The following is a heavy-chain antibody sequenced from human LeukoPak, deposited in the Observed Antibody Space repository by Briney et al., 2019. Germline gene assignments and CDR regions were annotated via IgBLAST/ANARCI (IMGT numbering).Heavy chain of an antibody. D-gene: IGHD4-23*01. CDR3: AKGYGGSHFDY. CDR1: GFTFRSYG. V-gene: IGHV3-30*02. J-gene: IGHJ4*02. CDR2: IRYDESKN. Sequence: PGGSLRLSCAASGFTFRSYGMHWVRQAPGKGLEWVASIRYDESKNYYADSVRGRFTISRDNSNNTLYLQMNSLRVEDTGIYYCAKGYGGSHFDYWGQGALVAVSS.